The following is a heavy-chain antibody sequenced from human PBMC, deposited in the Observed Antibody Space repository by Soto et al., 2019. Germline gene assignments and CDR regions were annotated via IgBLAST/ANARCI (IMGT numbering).Heavy chain of an antibody. Sequence: GGSLRLSCAASGFTFSSYAMSWVRQAPGKGLEWVSAISGSGGSTYYADSVKGRFTISRDNSKNTLYLQMNSLRAEDTAVYYCAKDSKSRGVLPNWFDPWGQGTLVTVSS. V-gene: IGHV3-23*01. CDR1: GFTFSSYA. J-gene: IGHJ5*02. CDR3: AKDSKSRGVLPNWFDP. D-gene: IGHD2-8*01. CDR2: ISGSGGST.